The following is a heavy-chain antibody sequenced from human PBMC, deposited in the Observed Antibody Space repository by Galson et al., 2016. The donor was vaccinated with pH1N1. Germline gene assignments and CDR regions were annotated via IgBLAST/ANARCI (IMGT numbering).Heavy chain of an antibody. J-gene: IGHJ4*02. V-gene: IGHV4-30-4*08. CDR1: GGSVTHADYY. CDR2: IYNSGFIYSSGNT. CDR3: VRSRVWGHSGL. D-gene: IGHD3-16*01. Sequence: TLSLTCTVSGGSVTHADYYWNWVRQSPGKGLEWVGYIYNSGFIYSSGNTYYNPSLKSRVSISVDTSKNQFSLKVNSVTAADTAVYFCVRSRVWGHSGLWGQGTLVTVSS.